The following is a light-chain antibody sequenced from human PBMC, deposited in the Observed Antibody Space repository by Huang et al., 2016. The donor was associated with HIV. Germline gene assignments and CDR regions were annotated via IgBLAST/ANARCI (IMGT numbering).Light chain of an antibody. Sequence: EVVLPQPPATLSLSPGERATLSCRASQTISSYLAWYQHKPRQPPRLLIYDTSKRATGIPARFSGSGSGTDFTLTISSLEPEDFAVYYCHQRAGWPLFGGGTKVEIK. CDR3: HQRAGWPL. CDR1: QTISSY. CDR2: DTS. V-gene: IGKV3-11*01. J-gene: IGKJ4*02.